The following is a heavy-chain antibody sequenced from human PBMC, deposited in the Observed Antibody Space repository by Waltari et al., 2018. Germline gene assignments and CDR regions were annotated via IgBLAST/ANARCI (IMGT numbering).Heavy chain of an antibody. CDR3: AIYSSGWYP. D-gene: IGHD6-19*01. J-gene: IGHJ5*02. Sequence: QVQLVQSGAEVKKPGASVKVSCKASGNTFTSYYVHWVRQAPGQGLEWMGLINPRGGTTTYAQQFQGRVTTTGDTSTSRVYMELSSLRSEDTAVYYCAIYSSGWYPWGQGTLVTVSS. V-gene: IGHV1-46*01. CDR1: GNTFTSYY. CDR2: INPRGGTT.